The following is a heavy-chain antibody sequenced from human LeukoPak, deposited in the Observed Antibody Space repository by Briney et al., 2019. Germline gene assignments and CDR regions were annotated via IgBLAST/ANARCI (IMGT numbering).Heavy chain of an antibody. V-gene: IGHV3-74*01. Sequence: GGSLRLSCAASGFTFSSYWMHWLRQAPGKGLVWVSRINSDGSSTSYADSVKGRFTISRDNAKNTLYLQMNSLRAEDTAVYYCAREGYSYVSFDHWGQGTLVTVSS. J-gene: IGHJ4*02. D-gene: IGHD5-18*01. CDR3: AREGYSYVSFDH. CDR1: GFTFSSYW. CDR2: INSDGSST.